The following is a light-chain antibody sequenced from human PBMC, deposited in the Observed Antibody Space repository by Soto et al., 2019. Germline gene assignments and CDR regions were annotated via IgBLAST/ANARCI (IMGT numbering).Light chain of an antibody. J-gene: IGKJ2*01. Sequence: EIVLTQSPGTLSLPPGERATLSCRASQSVSSSYLAWYQQKPGQAPRLLIYGASSRATGIPDRFSGSGSGNDFTLTISRLERENFAVYFFQQDGSSPPYTFGPGTQLEIK. CDR3: QQDGSSPPYT. CDR1: QSVSSSY. V-gene: IGKV3-20*01. CDR2: GAS.